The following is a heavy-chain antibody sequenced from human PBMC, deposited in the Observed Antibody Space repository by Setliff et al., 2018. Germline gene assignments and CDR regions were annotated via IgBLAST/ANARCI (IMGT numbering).Heavy chain of an antibody. CDR3: ATMRNYYETGNYYSSRWFDP. J-gene: IGHJ5*02. D-gene: IGHD3-22*01. V-gene: IGHV4-34*01. CDR1: GGSFSGFY. Sequence: KTSETLSLTCAVYGGSFSGFYWPWIRQSPGKGLGWIGEINHSGGIDYNPSLKSRVTISVDTSKNQFSLKLMSVTAADTAVYYCATMRNYYETGNYYSSRWFDPWGQGTLVTVSS. CDR2: INHSGGI.